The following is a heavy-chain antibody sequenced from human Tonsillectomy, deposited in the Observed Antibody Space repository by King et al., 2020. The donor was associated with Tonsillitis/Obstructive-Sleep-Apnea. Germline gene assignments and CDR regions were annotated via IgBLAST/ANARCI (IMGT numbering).Heavy chain of an antibody. CDR2: ISYDGSNK. V-gene: IGHV3-30*04. D-gene: IGHD3-10*01. J-gene: IGHJ3*02. CDR3: ARGVLYGSESYSDAFDI. CDR1: GFTFSSYA. Sequence: VQLVESGGGVVQPGRSLRLSCAASGFTFSSYAMHWVRQAPGKGLEWVAVISYDGSNKYYADSVKGRFTISRDNSKNTLYLQMNSLRAEDTAVYYCARGVLYGSESYSDAFDIWGQGTMVTVSS.